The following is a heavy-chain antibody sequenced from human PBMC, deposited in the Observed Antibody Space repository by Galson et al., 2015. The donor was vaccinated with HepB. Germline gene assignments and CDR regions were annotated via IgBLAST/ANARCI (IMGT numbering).Heavy chain of an antibody. V-gene: IGHV3-11*06. CDR3: AREGGYCSSTSCYNWFDP. Sequence: SLRLSCAASGFTFSNYYMSWIRQAPGKGLEWVSYISSSSSYTNHADSVRGRFTISRDNAKNSLYLQMNSLRAEDTAVYYCAREGGYCSSTSCYNWFDPWGQGTLVTVSS. D-gene: IGHD2-2*01. CDR2: ISSSSSYT. J-gene: IGHJ5*02. CDR1: GFTFSNYY.